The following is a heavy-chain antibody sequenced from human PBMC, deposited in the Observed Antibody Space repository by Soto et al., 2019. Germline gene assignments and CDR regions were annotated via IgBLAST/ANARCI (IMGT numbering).Heavy chain of an antibody. V-gene: IGHV3-30*03. Sequence: GGSLRLSCAASGFTFSSYGMHWVRQAPGKGLEWVAVISYDGSNKYYADSVRGRFTISRDNSKNTLYLQMNSLRAEDTAVYYCARDQGDYGDSDPYYYGMDVWGQGTTVTVSS. CDR2: ISYDGSNK. CDR1: GFTFSSYG. CDR3: ARDQGDYGDSDPYYYGMDV. D-gene: IGHD4-17*01. J-gene: IGHJ6*02.